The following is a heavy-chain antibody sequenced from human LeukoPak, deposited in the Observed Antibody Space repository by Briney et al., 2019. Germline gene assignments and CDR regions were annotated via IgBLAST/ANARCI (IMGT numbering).Heavy chain of an antibody. CDR1: GFTFSSYE. CDR2: VSKSGGTM. CDR3: ATAVI. V-gene: IGHV3-48*03. Sequence: GGSLRLSCEASGFTFSSYEMNWFRQAPGKGLEWVSYVSKSGGTMKNADSVKGRFTVSGDNAKNSLDLQMNSLTAEDTAVYYFATAVIRGRGTMVTVSS. J-gene: IGHJ3*02.